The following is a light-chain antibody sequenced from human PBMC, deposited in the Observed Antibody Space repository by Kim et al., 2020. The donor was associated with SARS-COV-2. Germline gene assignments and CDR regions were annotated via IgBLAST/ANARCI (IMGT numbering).Light chain of an antibody. V-gene: IGKV1-5*03. CDR3: QQYDNY. CDR1: QSYSMW. CDR2: KAS. J-gene: IGKJ2*01. Sequence: STLSASVGDRVIITCRASQSYSMWLAWYQQKPGKAPKLLISKASSLQSGVPSRFSGSGSGTEFTRTISSLQPDDFGTYYCQQYDNYFGQGTKLE.